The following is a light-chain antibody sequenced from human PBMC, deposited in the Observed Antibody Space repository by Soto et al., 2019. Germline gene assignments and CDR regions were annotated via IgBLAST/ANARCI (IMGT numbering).Light chain of an antibody. CDR2: GAS. CDR1: QSVSSSY. V-gene: IGKV3-20*01. Sequence: ELVLTQSPGTLSLSPGERATLSCRASQSVSSSYLAWYQQKPGQAPRLLISGASSRATGIPDRFSGSGSGTDFTLTSSRLEPEDVAGYYCQQYGSSITFGQGTRRESK. CDR3: QQYGSSIT. J-gene: IGKJ5*01.